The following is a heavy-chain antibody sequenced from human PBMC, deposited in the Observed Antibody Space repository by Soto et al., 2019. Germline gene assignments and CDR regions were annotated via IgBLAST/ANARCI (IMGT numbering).Heavy chain of an antibody. CDR1: GYTFTSYG. CDR3: ARDPVQYYYDSSGYYFPFDP. D-gene: IGHD3-22*01. CDR2: ISAYNGNT. J-gene: IGHJ5*02. V-gene: IGHV1-18*01. Sequence: ASVKVSCKASGYTFTSYGISWVRQAPGQGLEWMGWISAYNGNTNYAQKLQGRVTMTTDTSTSTAYMELRSLRSDDTAVYYCARDPVQYYYDSSGYYFPFDPWGQGTLVTVSS.